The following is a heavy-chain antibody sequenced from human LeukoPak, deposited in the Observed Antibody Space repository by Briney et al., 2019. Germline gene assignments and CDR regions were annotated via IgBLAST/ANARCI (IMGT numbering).Heavy chain of an antibody. D-gene: IGHD1-26*01. CDR1: GFTFTSSA. V-gene: IGHV1-58*01. CDR2: IVVGSGNT. CDR3: AAMVGWELQHPPPAY. Sequence: ASVKVSCKASGFTFTSSAVQWVRQARGQRLEWIGWIVVGSGNTNYAQKFQERVTITRDMSTSTAYMELSSLRSEDTAVYYCAAMVGWELQHPPPAYWGLGTLVTVSS. J-gene: IGHJ4*02.